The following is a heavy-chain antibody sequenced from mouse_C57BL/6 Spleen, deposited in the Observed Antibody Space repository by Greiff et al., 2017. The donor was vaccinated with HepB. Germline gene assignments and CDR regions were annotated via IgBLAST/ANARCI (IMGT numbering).Heavy chain of an antibody. CDR1: GYSITSGYY. CDR2: ISYDGSN. V-gene: IGHV3-6*01. CDR3: ARGGNYGNYLAWFAY. J-gene: IGHJ3*01. Sequence: EVELQESGPGLVKPSQSLSLTCSVTGYSITSGYYWNWIRQFPGNKLEWMGYISYDGSNNYNPSLKNRISITRDTSKNQFFLKLNSVTTEDTATYYCARGGNYGNYLAWFAYWGQGTLVTVSA. D-gene: IGHD2-1*01.